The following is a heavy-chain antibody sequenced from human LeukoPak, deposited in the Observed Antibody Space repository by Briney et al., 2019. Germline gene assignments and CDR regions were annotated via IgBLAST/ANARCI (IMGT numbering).Heavy chain of an antibody. CDR1: GGSFSGYY. J-gene: IGHJ5*02. Sequence: PSETLSLTCAVYGGSFSGYYWSWIRQPPGKGPEWIGEINHSGSTNYNPSLKSRVTISVDTSKNQFSLKLSSVTATDTAVYYCARRLTQYDCFDPWGQGILVTVSS. D-gene: IGHD2-2*01. CDR2: INHSGST. CDR3: ARRLTQYDCFDP. V-gene: IGHV4-34*01.